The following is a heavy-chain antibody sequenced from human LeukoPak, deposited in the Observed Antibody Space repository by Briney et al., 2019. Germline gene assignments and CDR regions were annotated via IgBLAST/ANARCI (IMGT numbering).Heavy chain of an antibody. CDR1: GVSISSGDYY. CDR2: IYYSGST. CDR3: ASRMVTGYNWFDP. V-gene: IGHV4-30-4*01. Sequence: SQTLSFASTGSGVSISSGDYYWSWIRQPPGKGLEWIGYIYYSGSTYYNPSLKSRVTISVDTSKNQFSLKLSSVTAADTAVYYFASRMVTGYNWFDPWGQGTLVTVSS. D-gene: IGHD2-21*02. J-gene: IGHJ5*02.